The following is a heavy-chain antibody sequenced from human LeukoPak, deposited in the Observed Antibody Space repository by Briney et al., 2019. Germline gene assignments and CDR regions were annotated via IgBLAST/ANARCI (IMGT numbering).Heavy chain of an antibody. CDR1: GFTFSSYS. Sequence: GGSLRLSCAASGFTFSSYSMNWVRQAPGKGLEWVSSISSSSSYIYYADSVKGRFTISRDNAKNSLYLQMNSLRAEDTAVYYCARDPGQYGDYGAFDIWGQGTMVTVSS. J-gene: IGHJ3*02. D-gene: IGHD4-17*01. V-gene: IGHV3-21*01. CDR3: ARDPGQYGDYGAFDI. CDR2: ISSSSSYI.